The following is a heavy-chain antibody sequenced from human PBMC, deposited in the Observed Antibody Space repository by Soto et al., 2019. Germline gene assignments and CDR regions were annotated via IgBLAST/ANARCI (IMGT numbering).Heavy chain of an antibody. J-gene: IGHJ3*02. D-gene: IGHD3-3*01. CDR3: AKVRRITIFGVVIDAFDI. Sequence: EVQLLESGGGLVQPGGSLRLSCAASGFTFSSYAMSWVRQAPGKGLEWVSAISGSGGSTYYADSVKGRFTISRDNSKNTLYLPMNSLRAEDTAVYYGAKVRRITIFGVVIDAFDIWGQGTMVTVSS. V-gene: IGHV3-23*01. CDR1: GFTFSSYA. CDR2: ISGSGGST.